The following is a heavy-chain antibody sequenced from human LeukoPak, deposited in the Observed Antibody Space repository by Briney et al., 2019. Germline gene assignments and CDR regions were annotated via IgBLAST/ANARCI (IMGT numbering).Heavy chain of an antibody. CDR2: ISGTGVST. CDR3: AKDHMSSPVTYGSSFDS. J-gene: IGHJ4*02. CDR1: VVTFNIYA. Sequence: PGGALRLSCAAPVVTFNIYAMSCVRQAPGEGLEWVAAISGTGVSTRDATSVKGRFTISRDTSKNTMYLQMRSLRAEDTAAYYCAKDHMSSPVTYGSSFDSWGQGTMVTVSS. D-gene: IGHD2-2*01. V-gene: IGHV3-23*01.